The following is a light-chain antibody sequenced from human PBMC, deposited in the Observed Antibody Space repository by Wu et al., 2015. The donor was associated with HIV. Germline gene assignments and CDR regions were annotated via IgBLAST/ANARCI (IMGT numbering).Light chain of an antibody. CDR3: QKYNTAPWT. V-gene: IGKV3-11*01. CDR2: DAS. J-gene: IGKJ1*01. Sequence: EIVLTQSPATLSLSPGERATLSCRASQSVGSYLVWYQQKPGQAPRLLIFDASYRASGIPARFSGSGSGTDFTLTISSLEPEDVATYYCQKYNTAPWTFGQGTKVEMK. CDR1: QSVGSY.